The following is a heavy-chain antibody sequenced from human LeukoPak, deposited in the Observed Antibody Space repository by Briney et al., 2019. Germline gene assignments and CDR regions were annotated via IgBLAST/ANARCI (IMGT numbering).Heavy chain of an antibody. J-gene: IGHJ6*03. Sequence: GGSLRLSCAASGFTFSSYSMNWVRQAPGKGLEWVSSISSSSSYIYYADSVKGRFTISRDNAKNSLYLQMNSLRAEDTAVYYCAKDPYSSSLVPRYMDVWGTGTTVTVS. CDR3: AKDPYSSSLVPRYMDV. CDR2: ISSSSSYI. CDR1: GFTFSSYS. V-gene: IGHV3-21*04. D-gene: IGHD6-13*01.